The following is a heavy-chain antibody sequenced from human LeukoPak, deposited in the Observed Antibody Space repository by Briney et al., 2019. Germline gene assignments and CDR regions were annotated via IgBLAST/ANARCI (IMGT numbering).Heavy chain of an antibody. J-gene: IGHJ4*02. CDR1: GGSISNYY. V-gene: IGHV4-59*08. CDR3: ARQGGYSSSPDY. Sequence: TPSETLSLTCTVSGGSISNYYWNWIRQSPGKGLEWIGYIYYSGSTNYNPSLKSRVAISVDASKNQFSLKLSSVTAADTAVYYCARQGGYSSSPDYWGQGILVTVSS. D-gene: IGHD6-13*01. CDR2: IYYSGST.